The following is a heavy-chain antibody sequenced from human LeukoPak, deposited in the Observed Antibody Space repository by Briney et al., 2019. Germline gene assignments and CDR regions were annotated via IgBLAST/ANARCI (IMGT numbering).Heavy chain of an antibody. D-gene: IGHD4-17*01. Sequence: GGSLRLSCAASAFTFSSYAMSCVRQAPGKGLEWVSAISAGADSTYYADSVQGRFTISRDNSKNTLHLQMSGLRAEDTAVYFCARGAYGDYDSWGQGTLVTVSS. J-gene: IGHJ5*01. CDR1: AFTFSSYA. CDR3: ARGAYGDYDS. V-gene: IGHV3-23*01. CDR2: ISAGADST.